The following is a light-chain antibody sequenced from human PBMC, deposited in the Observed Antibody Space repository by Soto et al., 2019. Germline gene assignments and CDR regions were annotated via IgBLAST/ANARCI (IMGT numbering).Light chain of an antibody. J-gene: IGKJ5*01. CDR3: QQRHNWRDT. CDR1: QSVSNY. V-gene: IGKV3-11*01. Sequence: EIALTQSPATLSLSPVERATLSCRASQSVSNYLSWYQQKPGQAPRLLMYETSRRATGIPARFSGSGSGTDFTLTISSLEPGDFAVYYCQQRHNWRDTFGQGTRLEIK. CDR2: ETS.